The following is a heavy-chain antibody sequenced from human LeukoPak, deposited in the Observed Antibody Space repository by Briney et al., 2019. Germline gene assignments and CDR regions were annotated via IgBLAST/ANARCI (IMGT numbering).Heavy chain of an antibody. CDR1: GFTFSSYA. CDR2: ISGSGGST. Sequence: GGSLRLSCAASGFTFSSYAMSWVRQAPGKGLEWVSGISGSGGSTYYADSVKGRFTISRDNAKNTLHLQMNSLRAEDTAVYYCARDLRRGGHDFGGQGTLVTVSS. D-gene: IGHD2-15*01. CDR3: ARDLRRGGHDF. V-gene: IGHV3-23*01. J-gene: IGHJ4*02.